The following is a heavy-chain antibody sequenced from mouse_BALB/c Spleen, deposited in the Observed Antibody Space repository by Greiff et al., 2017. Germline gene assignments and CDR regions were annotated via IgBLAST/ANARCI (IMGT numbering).Heavy chain of an antibody. CDR2: IYPSDSYT. Sequence: QVQLQQPGAELVRPGASVKLSCKASGYTFTSYWINWVKQRPGQGLEWIGNIYPSDSYTNYNQKFKDKATLTVDKSSSTAYMQLSSPTSEDSAVYYCTRSGYFEVWGAGTTVTVSS. CDR1: GYTFTSYW. CDR3: TRSGYFEV. V-gene: IGHV1-69*02. J-gene: IGHJ1*01.